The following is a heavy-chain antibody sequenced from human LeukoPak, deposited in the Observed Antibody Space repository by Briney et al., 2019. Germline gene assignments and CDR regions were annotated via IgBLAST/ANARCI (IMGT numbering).Heavy chain of an antibody. Sequence: SETLSVTCAVSGGSISSSNWWSWVRQPPGKGLEWIGEIYHIGSTNYNPSLKSRVTISVDKSKNQFSLKLSAVTAADTAVYYCARRGYVRPFDYWGQGTLVTVSS. CDR2: IYHIGST. CDR3: ARRGYVRPFDY. J-gene: IGHJ4*02. D-gene: IGHD5-12*01. V-gene: IGHV4-4*02. CDR1: GGSISSSNW.